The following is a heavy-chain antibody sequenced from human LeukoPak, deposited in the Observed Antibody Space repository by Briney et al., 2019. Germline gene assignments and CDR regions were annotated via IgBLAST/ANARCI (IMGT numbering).Heavy chain of an antibody. CDR2: IYHSGST. D-gene: IGHD3-22*01. Sequence: SETLSLTRAVSGGSISSGGSSWSWIRQPPGKGLEWIGYIYHSGSTYYNPSLKSRVTISVDRSKNQFSLKLSSVTAADTAVYYCARAASGYYDSSGGAFDIWGQGTMVTVSS. J-gene: IGHJ3*02. CDR3: ARAASGYYDSSGGAFDI. CDR1: GGSISSGGSS. V-gene: IGHV4-30-2*01.